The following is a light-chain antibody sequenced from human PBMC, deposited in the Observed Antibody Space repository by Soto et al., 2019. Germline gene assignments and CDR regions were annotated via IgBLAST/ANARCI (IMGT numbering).Light chain of an antibody. J-gene: IGKJ3*01. Sequence: VLTQSPSSLAVSLGERATVNCRSSQSVLDNSTNKSYLAWYQKKPGHPPKLLVHWASVREAGVPDRFSGSGSGTDFTLTISDLQSEDFAVYYCQQYNHWPPVFTFGPGTKVDIK. CDR3: QQYNHWPPVFT. CDR1: QSVLDNSTNKSY. CDR2: WAS. V-gene: IGKV4-1*01.